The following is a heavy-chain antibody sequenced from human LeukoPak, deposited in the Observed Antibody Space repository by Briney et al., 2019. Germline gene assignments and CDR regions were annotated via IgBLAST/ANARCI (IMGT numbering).Heavy chain of an antibody. Sequence: GRSLRLSCAASGFIFSSYGMHWVRQAPGKGLEWVAVISYDGSNKYYADSVKGRFTISRDNSKNTLYLQMNSLRAEDTAVYHCASFYGSGSYRDSAFDIWGQGTMVTVPS. CDR1: GFIFSSYG. V-gene: IGHV3-30*03. CDR3: ASFYGSGSYRDSAFDI. J-gene: IGHJ3*02. CDR2: ISYDGSNK. D-gene: IGHD3-10*01.